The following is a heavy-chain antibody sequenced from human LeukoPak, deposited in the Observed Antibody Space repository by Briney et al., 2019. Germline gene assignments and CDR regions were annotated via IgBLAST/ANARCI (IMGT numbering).Heavy chain of an antibody. CDR2: FNREDDEP. CDR3: ATLDSYYDNSGRPLIPD. Sequence: ASVKVSCNISGYTLTDFSMHWVRQAPGRGLEWMGGFNREDDEPIYAPHFRGRVTVTEDTSTDTAYMELGSLRSEDTAVYYCATLDSYYDNSGRPLIPDWGQGTLVTVPS. D-gene: IGHD3-22*01. J-gene: IGHJ4*02. V-gene: IGHV1-24*01. CDR1: GYTLTDFS.